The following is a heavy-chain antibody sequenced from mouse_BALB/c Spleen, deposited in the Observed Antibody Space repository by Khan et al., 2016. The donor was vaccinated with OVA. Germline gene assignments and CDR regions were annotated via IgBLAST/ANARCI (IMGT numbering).Heavy chain of an antibody. V-gene: IGHV3-2*02. Sequence: EVKLEESGPGLVKPSQSLSLTCTVTGYSITSDYAWNWIRQFPGNKLEWMGYISYSGRTSYNPSLKSRISITRDTSKNQFFLQLNSVTTEDTATXYGAGWVTLTPVVATNFAYWGQGPTLTVS. CDR1: GYSITSDYA. CDR3: AGWVTLTPVVATNFAY. D-gene: IGHD1-1*01. CDR2: ISYSGRT. J-gene: IGHJ2*01.